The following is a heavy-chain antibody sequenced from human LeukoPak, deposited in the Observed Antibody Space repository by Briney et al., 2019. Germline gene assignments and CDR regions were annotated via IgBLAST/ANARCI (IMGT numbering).Heavy chain of an antibody. CDR3: ATMGSGSYFNF. Sequence: SSETLSLTCTVSGGSISSSSYLWAWIRQPPGKGLEWIGETNQSGSTKYNPSLKSRVTISVDTSKNQFSLKLSSVTAADTAVYYCATMGSGSYFNFWGQGSLVTVSS. D-gene: IGHD1-26*01. CDR1: GGSISSSSYL. CDR2: TNQSGST. V-gene: IGHV4-39*07. J-gene: IGHJ4*02.